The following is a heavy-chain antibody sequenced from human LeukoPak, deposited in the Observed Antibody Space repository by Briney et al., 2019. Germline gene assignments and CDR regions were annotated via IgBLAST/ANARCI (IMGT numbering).Heavy chain of an antibody. CDR3: ARDLYRIVVVPHYFDY. Sequence: PGGSLRLSCVASGFTLRSYVMNWVRQTPGKGLEWVSSISGSGDSTFYADSVKGRFSISRDNAKNSLYLQMNSLRAEDTAVYYCARDLYRIVVVPHYFDYWGQGTLVTVSS. CDR1: GFTLRSYV. D-gene: IGHD3-22*01. V-gene: IGHV3-23*01. J-gene: IGHJ4*02. CDR2: ISGSGDST.